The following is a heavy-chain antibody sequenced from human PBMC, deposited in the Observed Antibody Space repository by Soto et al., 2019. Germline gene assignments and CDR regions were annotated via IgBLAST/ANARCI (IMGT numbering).Heavy chain of an antibody. CDR1: AGTFRSYA. J-gene: IGHJ6*02. V-gene: IGHV1-69*06. Sequence: QVQLVKSGAEVKKPGSSVKVSCTASAGTFRSYAINWVRQAPGQGLEWMGRIIPIFGTATYAQTFQGRVTITADKSTSTAYRELSSLRSDDTAVYYCAREHVQWRRQPRYYCYGMDVWGQETTVTVSS. CDR3: AREHVQWRRQPRYYCYGMDV. CDR2: IIPIFGTA. D-gene: IGHD5-12*01.